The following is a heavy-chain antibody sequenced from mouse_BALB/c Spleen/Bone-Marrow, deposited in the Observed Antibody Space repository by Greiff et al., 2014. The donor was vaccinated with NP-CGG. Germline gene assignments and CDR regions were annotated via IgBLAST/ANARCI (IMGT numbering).Heavy chain of an antibody. D-gene: IGHD1-1*02. J-gene: IGHJ4*01. CDR1: GFTFSDFY. V-gene: IGHV5-4*02. CDR3: ARSGERYGAMDY. CDR2: ISNGGTYT. Sequence: DVKLVESGGGLVKPGGSLKLSCAASGFTFSDFYMFWFRQTPEKRLEWAATISNGGTYTYYPDSVKGRFTISRDNAKNNLYLQMSSLKSEDTAMYYCARSGERYGAMDYWGQGTSVTVTS.